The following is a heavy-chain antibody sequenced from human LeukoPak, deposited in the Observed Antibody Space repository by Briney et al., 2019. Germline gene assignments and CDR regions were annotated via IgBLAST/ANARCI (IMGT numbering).Heavy chain of an antibody. CDR1: GFTFSTYS. CDR3: ARWGSTSCYDY. CDR2: ISGSGGST. V-gene: IGHV3-23*01. D-gene: IGHD2-2*01. Sequence: GGSLRLSCAASGFTFSTYSMNWVRQAPQKGLEWVSAISGSGGSTYYADSVKGRFTISRDNSKNTLFLQMGSLRADDMAVYYCARWGSTSCYDYWGQGTLVTVSS. J-gene: IGHJ4*02.